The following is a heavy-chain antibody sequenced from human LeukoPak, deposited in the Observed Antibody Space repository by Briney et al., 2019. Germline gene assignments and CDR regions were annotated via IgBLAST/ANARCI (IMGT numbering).Heavy chain of an antibody. CDR1: EYIFTTDY. V-gene: IGHV1-46*01. CDR2: INPSGDST. Sequence: ASVKVSCKASEYIFTTDYIHWVRQAPGQGLEWMGTINPSGDSTTYAQNFQGRVTMTRDTSTSTVYMELSSLRSEDTAVYYCARGREYYDSSGYSFDYWGQGTLVTVSS. J-gene: IGHJ4*02. CDR3: ARGREYYDSSGYSFDY. D-gene: IGHD3-22*01.